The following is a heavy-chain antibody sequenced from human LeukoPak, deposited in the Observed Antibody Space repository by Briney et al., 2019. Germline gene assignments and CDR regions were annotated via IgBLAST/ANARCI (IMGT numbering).Heavy chain of an antibody. Sequence: ASVKVSCKASGYTFTSYDINWVRQATGQGLEWMGWMNPNSGNTGYAQKFQGRVTITRNTSISTAYMELSSLRSEDTAVYYCARTWNLLAAADPGTRSHWFDPWGQGTLVTVSS. CDR1: GYTFTSYD. D-gene: IGHD6-13*01. J-gene: IGHJ5*02. V-gene: IGHV1-8*03. CDR2: MNPNSGNT. CDR3: ARTWNLLAAADPGTRSHWFDP.